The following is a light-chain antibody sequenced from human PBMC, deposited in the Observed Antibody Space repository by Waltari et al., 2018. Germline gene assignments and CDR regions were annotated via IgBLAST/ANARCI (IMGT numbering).Light chain of an antibody. Sequence: IQLTQSPSSLSPSVGDRVTITCRAGRTVSTYLNWYQQKPGKAPKLLIYAASILQSGVPSRFSVSGSGTEFSLTIASLQPEDSATYYCQQSFDSVFTFGPGTTVNV. CDR2: AAS. CDR3: QQSFDSVFT. CDR1: RTVSTY. J-gene: IGKJ3*01. V-gene: IGKV1-39*01.